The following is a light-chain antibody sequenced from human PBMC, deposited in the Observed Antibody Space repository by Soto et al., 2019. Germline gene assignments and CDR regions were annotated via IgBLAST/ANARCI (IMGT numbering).Light chain of an antibody. CDR2: DAS. Sequence: EIVLTQSPATLSLSPGERATLSCRASQSVSSYLAWYQQKPGQAPMLLIYDASNRATGIPARFSGSGSGTDFTLTISSLEPEDFAVYYCQQRSNWGGTFGQGTKVEIK. J-gene: IGKJ1*01. CDR1: QSVSSY. CDR3: QQRSNWGGT. V-gene: IGKV3-11*01.